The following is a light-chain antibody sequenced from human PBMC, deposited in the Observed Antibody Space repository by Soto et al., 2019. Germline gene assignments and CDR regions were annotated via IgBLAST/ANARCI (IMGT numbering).Light chain of an antibody. Sequence: QSVMTQPPSVSAAPGQKVTISCSGSSSNIGGNSVSWYQQLPGTAPKLLIYDDNKRPSGIPDRFSGSKSGTSATLGITGLRTGDEADYYCGSWDSSLSAYVFGTRTKLTVL. V-gene: IGLV1-51*01. J-gene: IGLJ1*01. CDR1: SSNIGGNS. CDR3: GSWDSSLSAYV. CDR2: DDN.